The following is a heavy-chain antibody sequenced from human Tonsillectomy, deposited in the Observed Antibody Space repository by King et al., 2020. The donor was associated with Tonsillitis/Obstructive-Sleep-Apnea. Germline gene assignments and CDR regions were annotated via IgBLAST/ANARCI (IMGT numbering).Heavy chain of an antibody. CDR2: IKQDGIEK. CDR3: ARPGYCSSTSCYKIDY. CDR1: GFSFSMYW. V-gene: IGHV3-7*04. J-gene: IGHJ4*02. Sequence: VQLVESGGGLVQPGGSLRLSCAASGFSFSMYWMGWVRQAPVKGLEWVANIKQDGIEKYYLDSGKGRFTIPRDNAKNSRYLQRNSLRAEDTAVYYCARPGYCSSTSCYKIDYWGQGTLVTVSS. D-gene: IGHD2-2*01.